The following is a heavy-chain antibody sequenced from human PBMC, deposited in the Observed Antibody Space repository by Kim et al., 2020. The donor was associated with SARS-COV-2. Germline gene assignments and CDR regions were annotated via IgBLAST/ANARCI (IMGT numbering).Heavy chain of an antibody. CDR2: INHSGAT. V-gene: IGHV4-34*01. CDR3: ARGRAGVVPSPILGLGPYYEYYALDV. J-gene: IGHJ6*02. CDR1: VGSFSGYH. Sequence: SETLSLTCAVYVGSFSGYHWTWIRQSPGKGLEWIGEINHSGATNYNPSLKSRVAISVDTSKNQSSLKVKSVTAADTAVYFCARGRAGVVPSPILGLGPYYEYYALDVWGQGTTVSVS. D-gene: IGHD3-3*01.